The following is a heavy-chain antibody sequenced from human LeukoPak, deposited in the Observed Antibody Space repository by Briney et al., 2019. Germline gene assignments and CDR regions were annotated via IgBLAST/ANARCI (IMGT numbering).Heavy chain of an antibody. Sequence: KPGGSLRLSCAASGFTFSSYSMNWVRQAPGKGLEWVSSISSSSSYIYYADSVKGRFTISRDNAKNSLYLQMNSLRAEETAVYYCARKGGGYYYADAFDIWGQGTMVTVSS. D-gene: IGHD3-22*01. CDR2: ISSSSSYI. CDR1: GFTFSSYS. V-gene: IGHV3-21*01. J-gene: IGHJ3*02. CDR3: ARKGGGYYYADAFDI.